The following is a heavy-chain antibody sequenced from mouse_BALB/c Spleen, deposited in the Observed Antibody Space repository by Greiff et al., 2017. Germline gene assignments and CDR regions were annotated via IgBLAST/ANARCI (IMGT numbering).Heavy chain of an antibody. Sequence: EVKLQESGPGLVKPSQSLSLTCTVTGYSITSDYAWNWIRQFPGNKLEWMGYISYSGSTSYNPSLKSRISITRDTSKNQFFLQLNSVTTEDTATYYCARERGSSFDYWGQGTTLTVSS. CDR3: ARERGSSFDY. J-gene: IGHJ2*01. CDR1: GYSITSDYA. V-gene: IGHV3-2*02. CDR2: ISYSGST.